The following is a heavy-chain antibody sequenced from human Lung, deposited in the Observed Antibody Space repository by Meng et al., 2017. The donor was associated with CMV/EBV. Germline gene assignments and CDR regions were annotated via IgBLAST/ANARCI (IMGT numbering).Heavy chain of an antibody. CDR2: IYYSGST. J-gene: IGHJ5*02. Sequence: SETLSLXCTVSGGSLSSSSYYWGRIRQPPGKGLEWIGSIYYSGSTYYNPSLKSRVTISVDTSKNQFSLKLSSVTAADTAVYYCARTSSSGLTPFDPWGQGTXVTVSS. CDR1: GGSLSSSSYY. V-gene: IGHV4-39*01. D-gene: IGHD6-19*01. CDR3: ARTSSSGLTPFDP.